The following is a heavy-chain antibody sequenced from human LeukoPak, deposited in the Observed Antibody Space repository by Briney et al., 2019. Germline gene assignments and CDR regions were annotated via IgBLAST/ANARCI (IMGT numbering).Heavy chain of an antibody. J-gene: IGHJ4*02. CDR1: GDTLTEIS. V-gene: IGHV1-24*01. CDR2: LHPEDREV. Sequence: ASVTVSCKVSGDTLTEISIHWVRQTPGKGLEWMGGLHPEDREVIYAQKFQGRVTMTEDSSTDTAYMYLRSLRSEDTAFYYCATAEQLVWGQGTLVTVSS. D-gene: IGHD6-6*01. CDR3: ATAEQLV.